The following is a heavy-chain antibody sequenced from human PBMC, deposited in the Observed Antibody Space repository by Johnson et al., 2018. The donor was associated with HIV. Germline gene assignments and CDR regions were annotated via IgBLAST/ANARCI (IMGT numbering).Heavy chain of an antibody. Sequence: QVQLLESGGGVVQPGRSLRLSCAASGFTFSSYGMHWVRQAPGKGLEWVAVIWYDGSNKYYADSVKGRFTISRDNSKNTLYLQMNRLRAEDTAVYYCAKGAYYDSSGPPAFDIWGQGTMVTVSS. D-gene: IGHD3-22*01. CDR2: IWYDGSNK. CDR1: GFTFSSYG. V-gene: IGHV3-33*06. J-gene: IGHJ3*02. CDR3: AKGAYYDSSGPPAFDI.